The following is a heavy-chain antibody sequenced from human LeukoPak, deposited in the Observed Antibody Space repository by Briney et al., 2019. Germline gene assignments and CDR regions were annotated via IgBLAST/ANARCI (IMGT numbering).Heavy chain of an antibody. CDR2: IYYSGST. CDR3: ARQYSGSYYSFDY. D-gene: IGHD1-26*01. Sequence: SETLSLTCTVSGGSTSSYYWSWIRQPPGKGLEWIGYIYYSGSTNYNPSLKSRVTISVDTSKNQFSLKLSSVTAADTAVYYCARQYSGSYYSFDYWGQGTLSPSPQ. J-gene: IGHJ4*02. CDR1: GGSTSSYY. V-gene: IGHV4-59*01.